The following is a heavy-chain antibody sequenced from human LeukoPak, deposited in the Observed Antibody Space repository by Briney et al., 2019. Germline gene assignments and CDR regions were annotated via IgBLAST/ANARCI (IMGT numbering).Heavy chain of an antibody. D-gene: IGHD5-18*01. J-gene: IGHJ4*02. CDR1: GGTFSSYA. V-gene: IGHV1-69*04. Sequence: SVKVSCKASGGTFSSYAISWVRQAPGRGLEWMGRIIPILGIANYAQKFQGRVTITADKSTSTAYMELSSLRSEDTAVYYCARDPTAMVKTFDYWGQGTLVTVSS. CDR3: ARDPTAMVKTFDY. CDR2: IIPILGIA.